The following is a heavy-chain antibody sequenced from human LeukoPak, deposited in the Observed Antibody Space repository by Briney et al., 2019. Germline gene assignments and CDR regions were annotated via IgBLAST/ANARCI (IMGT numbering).Heavy chain of an antibody. V-gene: IGHV1-69*04. J-gene: IGHJ4*02. CDR1: GGTSNSHA. CDR3: ATTHDGGGYQWGDFFDF. D-gene: IGHD3-22*01. Sequence: SVKVSCKASGGTSNSHAISWVRQAPGQGLEWMGRIIPNLGTTNRAQNFQDRVKLTADKSTNTAYMELTSLTSDDTAVYYCATTHDGGGYQWGDFFDFWGQGTLVTVSS. CDR2: IIPNLGTT.